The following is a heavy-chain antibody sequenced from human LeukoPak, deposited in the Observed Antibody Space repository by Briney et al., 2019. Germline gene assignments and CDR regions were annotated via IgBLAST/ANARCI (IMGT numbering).Heavy chain of an antibody. V-gene: IGHV3-23*01. CDR1: GFTFSSYA. CDR2: VSGGGVTT. Sequence: GGSLRLSCVASGFTFSSYAMSWVRQAPGKGLEWVSTVSGGGVTTYYADSAKGRFTISRDNSKSTLYLQMNSLTAEDTAVYYCPKQSYASGWNPFDYWGQGILVTVSS. CDR3: PKQSYASGWNPFDY. J-gene: IGHJ4*02. D-gene: IGHD6-19*01.